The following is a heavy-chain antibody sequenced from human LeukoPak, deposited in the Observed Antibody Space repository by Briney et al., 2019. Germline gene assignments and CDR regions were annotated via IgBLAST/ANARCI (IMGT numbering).Heavy chain of an antibody. CDR1: GFTFSSYA. J-gene: IGHJ4*02. CDR2: ISYDGSNK. V-gene: IGHV3-30*18. Sequence: TGGSLRLSCAASGFTFSSYAMHWVRQAPGKGLEWVAIISYDGSNKFYADSVKGRFTISRDNSKNTLYLQMSSLGPEDTAMYYCAKVAKGNIVVVTALDYWGQGTLVTVSS. D-gene: IGHD2-21*02. CDR3: AKVAKGNIVVVTALDY.